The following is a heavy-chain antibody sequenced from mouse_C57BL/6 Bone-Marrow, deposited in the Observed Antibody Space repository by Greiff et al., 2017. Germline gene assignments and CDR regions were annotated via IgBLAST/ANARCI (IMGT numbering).Heavy chain of an antibody. CDR2: IYPRSGNT. J-gene: IGHJ2*01. V-gene: IGHV1-81*01. CDR3: ATPPLYYGSSLDY. D-gene: IGHD1-1*01. Sequence: QVHVKQSGAELARPGASVKLSCKASGYTFTSYGISWVKQRTGQGLEWIGEIYPRSGNTYYNEKFKGKVTLTADKSSSTAYMELRSLTSEDSAVXFCATPPLYYGSSLDYWGQGTTLTVSS. CDR1: GYTFTSYG.